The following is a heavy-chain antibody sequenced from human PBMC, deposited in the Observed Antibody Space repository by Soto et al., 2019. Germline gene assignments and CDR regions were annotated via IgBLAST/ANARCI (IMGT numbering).Heavy chain of an antibody. CDR1: GDSFTNYA. V-gene: IGHV1-69*01. Sequence: QVLLVQSGAEMKQPGSSVSVSCKASGDSFTNYAFTWVRQAPGQGPEWLGGIILALGTPHYSQRFQGRLTITAAEACCTVYLELCSLRLDDTAVYYCGRYCTNTKGCWGYYLNLWFQGTLLTVSS. D-gene: IGHD2-8*01. J-gene: IGHJ5*02. CDR3: GRYCTNTKGCWGYYLNL. CDR2: IILALGTP.